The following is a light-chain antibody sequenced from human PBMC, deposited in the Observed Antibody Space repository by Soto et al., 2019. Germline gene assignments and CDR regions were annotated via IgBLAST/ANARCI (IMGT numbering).Light chain of an antibody. CDR3: QHYYNWPLT. Sequence: IVMTQSPATLPVSPGERVTLSCRASQSVSNNLAWYQQKPGQAPRLLIYGASTRATGIPARFSGSGSGTEFTLTLSSLQSEDFAVYYCQHYYNWPLTFGGGTKVDIK. V-gene: IGKV3D-15*01. CDR1: QSVSNN. CDR2: GAS. J-gene: IGKJ4*01.